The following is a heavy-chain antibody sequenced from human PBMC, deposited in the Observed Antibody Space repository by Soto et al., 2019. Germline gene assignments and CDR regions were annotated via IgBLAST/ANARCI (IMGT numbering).Heavy chain of an antibody. D-gene: IGHD6-13*01. Sequence: QVQLVESGGGVVQPGRSLRLSCAAAGFTFSSYGMHWVRPAPGKGLEWVAVIWYDGSNKYYADSVKGRFTISRDNSKNTLYLQMNSLRAEDTAVYYCARGSSSSWYVPFDYWGQGTLVTVSS. CDR2: IWYDGSNK. J-gene: IGHJ4*02. CDR3: ARGSSSSWYVPFDY. CDR1: GFTFSSYG. V-gene: IGHV3-33*01.